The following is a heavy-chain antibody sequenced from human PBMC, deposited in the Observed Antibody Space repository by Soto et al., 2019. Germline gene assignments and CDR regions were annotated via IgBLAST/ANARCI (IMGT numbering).Heavy chain of an antibody. V-gene: IGHV4-31*03. CDR3: ARGGNSSGWYIYYYGMDV. CDR1: GGSISSGGYY. D-gene: IGHD6-19*01. J-gene: IGHJ6*02. Sequence: SETLSLTCTVSGGSISSGGYYWSWIRQHPGKGLEWIGYIYYSGSTYYNPSLKSRVTISVDTSKNQFSLKLSSVTAADTAVYYCARGGNSSGWYIYYYGMDVWGQGTTVTVS. CDR2: IYYSGST.